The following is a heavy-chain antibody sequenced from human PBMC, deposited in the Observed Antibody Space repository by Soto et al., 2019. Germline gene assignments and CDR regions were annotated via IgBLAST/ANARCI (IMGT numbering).Heavy chain of an antibody. CDR2: INPKFGDT. J-gene: IGHJ6*02. V-gene: IGHV1-2*02. D-gene: IGHD3-10*02. CDR3: ARNMDYYYGRGSGNGHGV. Sequence: QVQLVQSGAEVKEPGDSVRVSCEASGYTFTAYYIHWVRQATGQGLEWMGWINPKFGDTTYAQDFQGSVSMTRDMSISTVYMELSRLTSDYTAIYYCARNMDYYYGRGSGNGHGVWGQGTTVTVFS. CDR1: GYTFTAYY.